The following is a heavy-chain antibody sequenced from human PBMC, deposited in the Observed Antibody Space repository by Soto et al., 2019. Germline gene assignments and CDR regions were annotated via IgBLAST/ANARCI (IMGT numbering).Heavy chain of an antibody. V-gene: IGHV1-3*01. CDR1: GYTFTSYA. Sequence: ASVKVSCKASGYTFTSYAMHWVRQAPGQRLKRMGWINAGNGNTKYSQKFQGRVTITRDTSASTAYMELSSLRSEDTAVYYCAKDIVVVVAATQIYGMDVWGQGTTVTVSS. D-gene: IGHD2-15*01. J-gene: IGHJ6*02. CDR3: AKDIVVVVAATQIYGMDV. CDR2: INAGNGNT.